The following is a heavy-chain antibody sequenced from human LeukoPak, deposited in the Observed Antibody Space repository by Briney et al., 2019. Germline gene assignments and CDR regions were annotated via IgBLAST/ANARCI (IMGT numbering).Heavy chain of an antibody. CDR1: GGSISSYY. D-gene: IGHD5-12*01. J-gene: IGHJ4*02. Sequence: SETLSLTCTVSGGSISSYYWSWIRQPPGKGLEWIGYIYYSGSTNYNPSLKSRVTISVDTSKNQFSLQLSSVTAADTAVYYCARDGTNSGYDFVSAGGFDYWGQGTLVTVSS. CDR2: IYYSGST. CDR3: ARDGTNSGYDFVSAGGFDY. V-gene: IGHV4-59*01.